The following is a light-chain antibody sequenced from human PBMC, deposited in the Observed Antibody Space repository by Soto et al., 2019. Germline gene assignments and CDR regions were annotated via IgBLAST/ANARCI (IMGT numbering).Light chain of an antibody. J-gene: IGKJ1*01. CDR1: QSVSSN. CDR2: GAS. V-gene: IGKV3-15*01. CDR3: QQYNKWRT. Sequence: EMVMTQSPATLSVSPGERATLSCRASQSVSSNLAWYQQKPGQAPRLLIYGASTRATGIPARISGSGSGTEFTLTITSLQSEDFAVYYCQQYNKWRTFGQGTKVDIK.